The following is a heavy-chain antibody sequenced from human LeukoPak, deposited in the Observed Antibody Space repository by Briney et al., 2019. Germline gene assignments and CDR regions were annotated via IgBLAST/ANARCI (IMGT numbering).Heavy chain of an antibody. CDR3: ARRVRYGSSWDFDY. CDR1: GYSFTSYW. V-gene: IGHV5-10-1*01. J-gene: IGHJ4*02. D-gene: IGHD6-13*01. CDR2: IDPSDSYI. Sequence: GESLKISCKGSGYSFTSYWISWVRQMPGKGLEWMGRIDPSDSYIKYSPSFQGHVTTSADKSTSTAYLQWSSLKASDTAMYYCARRVRYGSSWDFDYWGQGTLVTVSS.